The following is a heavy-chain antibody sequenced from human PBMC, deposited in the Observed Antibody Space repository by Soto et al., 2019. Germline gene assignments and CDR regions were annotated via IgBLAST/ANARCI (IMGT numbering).Heavy chain of an antibody. CDR3: ARGSVGGYYGSGKDYYYYYMDV. D-gene: IGHD3-10*01. Sequence: PSETLSLTCTVSGGSISSGVYYWSWIRQHPGKGLEWIGYIYYSGSTYYNPSLKSRVTISVDTSKNQFSLKLSSVTAADTAVYYCARGSVGGYYGSGKDYYYYYMDVWGKGTTVTVSS. CDR2: IYYSGST. CDR1: GGSISSGVYY. V-gene: IGHV4-31*03. J-gene: IGHJ6*03.